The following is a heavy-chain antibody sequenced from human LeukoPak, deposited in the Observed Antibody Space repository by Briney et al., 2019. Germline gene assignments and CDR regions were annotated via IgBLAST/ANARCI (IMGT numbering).Heavy chain of an antibody. CDR1: GYSFTSYW. D-gene: IGHD6-13*01. Sequence: PGESRKISCKVPGYSFTSYWIGWVRQMPVKGLGWMGIIYPGDSDPRYTPSFQGQVTISADKSISTAYLQWSSLKASDTALYYCARLIAAAGTGAFDIWGQGTMVTVSS. V-gene: IGHV5-51*01. J-gene: IGHJ3*02. CDR3: ARLIAAAGTGAFDI. CDR2: IYPGDSDP.